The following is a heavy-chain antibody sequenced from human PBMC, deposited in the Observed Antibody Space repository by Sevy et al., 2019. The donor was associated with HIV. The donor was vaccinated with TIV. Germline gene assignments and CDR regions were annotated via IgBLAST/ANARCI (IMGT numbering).Heavy chain of an antibody. Sequence: ASVKVSCKVSGYTLTELSMHCVRQAPGKGLEWMGGFDPEDGETIYAQKFQGRVTMTEDTSTDTAYMELSSLRSEDTAVYYCATDLGIWFGELSSDAFDIWGQGTMVTVSS. J-gene: IGHJ3*02. D-gene: IGHD3-10*01. CDR2: FDPEDGET. V-gene: IGHV1-24*01. CDR1: GYTLTELS. CDR3: ATDLGIWFGELSSDAFDI.